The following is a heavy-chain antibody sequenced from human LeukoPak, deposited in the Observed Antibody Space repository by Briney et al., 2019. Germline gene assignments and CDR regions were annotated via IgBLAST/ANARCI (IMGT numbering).Heavy chain of an antibody. Sequence: SQTLSLTCTVSGGSINNVAYYWSWIRQHPGKGLEWIGYIYYSGSTYYNPSLKSRVTISVDTSKNQFSLKLSSVTAADTAVYYYARAARWDGVDPWGQGSLVTVSS. CDR3: ARAARWDGVDP. J-gene: IGHJ5*02. D-gene: IGHD1-26*01. V-gene: IGHV4-31*03. CDR1: GGSINNVAYY. CDR2: IYYSGST.